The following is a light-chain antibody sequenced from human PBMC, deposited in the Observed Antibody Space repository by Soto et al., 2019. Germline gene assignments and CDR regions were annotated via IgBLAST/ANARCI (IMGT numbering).Light chain of an antibody. J-gene: IGLJ2*01. V-gene: IGLV1-47*01. CDR1: SSTFANNY. CDR2: RTD. CDR3: AAYTGNWNGPV. Sequence: QSVLTQPPSVSETPGQRVSISCSGDSSTFANNYVHWYQQVPGAAPKLLMYRTDQRPSGVPERFSGSKSGTSASLTISGLRPEDEAQYYCAAYTGNWNGPVFGGGTKVTVL.